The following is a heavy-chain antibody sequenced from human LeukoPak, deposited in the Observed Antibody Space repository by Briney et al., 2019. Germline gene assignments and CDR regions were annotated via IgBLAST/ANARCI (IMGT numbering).Heavy chain of an antibody. CDR1: GGSISSYY. CDR2: IYYSGST. J-gene: IGHJ4*02. CDR3: ARVGYSSSWYEGFDY. D-gene: IGHD6-13*01. V-gene: IGHV4-59*01. Sequence: SETLSLTCTVSGGSISSYYWSWIRQPPGKGLEWIGYIYYSGSTNYNPSLKSRVTISVDTSKNQFSLKLSSVTAADTAVYYCARVGYSSSWYEGFDYWGQGTLVTVSS.